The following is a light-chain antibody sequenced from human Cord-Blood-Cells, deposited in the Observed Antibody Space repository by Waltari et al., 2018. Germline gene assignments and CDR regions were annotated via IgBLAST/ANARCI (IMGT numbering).Light chain of an antibody. CDR2: AAS. CDR3: QKYNSAPYS. Sequence: DIQMTQSPSSMSASVGERVTITCRASQGIINYLAWYHQKPGKFPKLLIYAASTLQSGVPSRFSGSGSGTDFTLTISSLQPEDVATYYCQKYNSAPYSFGQGTKLEIK. J-gene: IGKJ2*03. CDR1: QGIINY. V-gene: IGKV1-27*01.